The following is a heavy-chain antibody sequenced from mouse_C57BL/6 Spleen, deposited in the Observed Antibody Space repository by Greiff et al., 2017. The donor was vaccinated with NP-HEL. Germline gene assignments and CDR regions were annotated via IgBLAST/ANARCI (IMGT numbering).Heavy chain of an antibody. CDR3: ARNYYGSSYDYAMDY. CDR1: GYAFSSPW. J-gene: IGHJ4*01. CDR2: IYPGDGDT. Sequence: VQLVESGPELVKPGASVKISCKASGYAFSSPWMNWVKQRPGKGLEWIGRIYPGDGDTNYNGKFKGKATLTADKSSSTAYMQLSSLTSEDSAVYFCARNYYGSSYDYAMDYWGQGTSVTVSS. V-gene: IGHV1-82*01. D-gene: IGHD1-1*01.